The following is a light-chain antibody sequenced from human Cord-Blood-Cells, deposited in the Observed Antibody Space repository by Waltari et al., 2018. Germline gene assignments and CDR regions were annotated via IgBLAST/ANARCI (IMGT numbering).Light chain of an antibody. V-gene: IGKV3-20*01. CDR2: GAS. Sequence: EIVLTQSPGTLSLSPGERATLSCRASQSVSSSYLAWYQQKPGQAPRLLIYGASSRATVIPDMFSGSGSGTDFTLTISRLEPEDFAVYYCQQYGSSGTFGQGTKLEIK. J-gene: IGKJ2*02. CDR3: QQYGSSGT. CDR1: QSVSSSY.